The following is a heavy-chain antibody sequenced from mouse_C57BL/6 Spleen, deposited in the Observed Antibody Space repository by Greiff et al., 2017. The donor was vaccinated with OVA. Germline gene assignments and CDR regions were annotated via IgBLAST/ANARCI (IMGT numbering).Heavy chain of an antibody. CDR2: IDPSDSET. CDR1: GYTFTSYW. V-gene: IGHV1-52*01. Sequence: QVQLQQPGAELVRPGSSVKLSCKASGYTFTSYWMHWVKQRPIQGLEWIGNIDPSDSETHYNQKFKDKATLTVDKSSSTAYMQLSSLTSEDSAVYYCARSQVPLYAMDYWGQGTSVTVSS. D-gene: IGHD2-14*01. CDR3: ARSQVPLYAMDY. J-gene: IGHJ4*01.